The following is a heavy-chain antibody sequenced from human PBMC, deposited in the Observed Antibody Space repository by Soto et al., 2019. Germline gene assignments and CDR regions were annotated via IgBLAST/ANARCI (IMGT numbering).Heavy chain of an antibody. CDR2: ISYDGSNK. Sequence: PGGSLRLSCAASGFTFSSYAMHWVRQAPGKGLEWVAVISYDGSNKYYADSVKGRFTISRDNSKNTLYLQMNSLRAEDTAVYYCARDRLVYDSSGYSHDAFDIWGQGTMVTVSS. CDR1: GFTFSSYA. CDR3: ARDRLVYDSSGYSHDAFDI. D-gene: IGHD3-22*01. V-gene: IGHV3-30-3*01. J-gene: IGHJ3*02.